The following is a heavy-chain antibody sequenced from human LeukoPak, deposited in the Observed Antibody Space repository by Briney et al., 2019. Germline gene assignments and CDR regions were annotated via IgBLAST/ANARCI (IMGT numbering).Heavy chain of an antibody. CDR1: GGSISSYY. D-gene: IGHD4-11*01. CDR2: IYNSGAT. CDR3: ARLEPLTTVAVDY. V-gene: IGHV4-4*09. Sequence: SETLSLTCTVSGGSISSYYWSWIRQPPGKGLEWIAYIYNSGATNYNPSLKSRVTISIDTSKNQFSLKLSSVTAADTAVYYCARLEPLTTVAVDYWGQGILVTVSS. J-gene: IGHJ4*02.